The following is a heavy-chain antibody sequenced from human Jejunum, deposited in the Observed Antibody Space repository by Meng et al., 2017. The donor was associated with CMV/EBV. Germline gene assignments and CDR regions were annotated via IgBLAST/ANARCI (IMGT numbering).Heavy chain of an antibody. CDR3: VRGGSSGTLKYFDY. V-gene: IGHV3-48*03. CDR1: GFTFSSYE. Sequence: GFTFSSYEMNCVRQIPGKGLEWISYISASTSAIYYAASVKRRFTISRDNVKNSLYLLMESLRADDTAIYYCVRGGSSGTLKYFDYWGQGALVTVSS. J-gene: IGHJ4*02. CDR2: ISASTSAI. D-gene: IGHD3-3*01.